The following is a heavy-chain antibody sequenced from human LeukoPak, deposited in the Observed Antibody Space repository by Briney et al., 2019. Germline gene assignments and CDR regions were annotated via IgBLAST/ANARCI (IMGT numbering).Heavy chain of an antibody. Sequence: GGALRLSCAASGFTFDDYTMHWVRQAPGKGLEWVSLISWDGGSTYYADSVKGRFTISRDNSKNSLYLQMNSLRAEDTALYYCAKDGSSGPGGYFDYWGQGTLVTVSS. CDR2: ISWDGGST. D-gene: IGHD6-19*01. V-gene: IGHV3-43*01. CDR1: GFTFDDYT. CDR3: AKDGSSGPGGYFDY. J-gene: IGHJ4*02.